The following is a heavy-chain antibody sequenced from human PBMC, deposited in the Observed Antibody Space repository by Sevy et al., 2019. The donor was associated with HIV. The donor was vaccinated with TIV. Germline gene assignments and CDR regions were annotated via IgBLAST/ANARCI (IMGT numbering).Heavy chain of an antibody. Sequence: GGSLRLSCAASGFIFSNYYMTWVRQAPGKGLEWVSYISDRSDTISYADSVKGRFTISRDNAKNALYLQTSSLRGEDTAVYYCARVRDRYCSGGSCYYGYFFDYWGQGTLVTVSS. CDR2: ISDRSDTI. CDR1: GFIFSNYY. CDR3: ARVRDRYCSGGSCYYGYFFDY. V-gene: IGHV3-48*01. D-gene: IGHD2-15*01. J-gene: IGHJ4*02.